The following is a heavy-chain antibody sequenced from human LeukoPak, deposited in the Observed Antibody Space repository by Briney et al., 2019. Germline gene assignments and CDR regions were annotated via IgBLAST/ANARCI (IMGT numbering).Heavy chain of an antibody. CDR2: ISYDGSNK. D-gene: IGHD6-19*01. CDR1: GFTFSSYA. V-gene: IGHV3-30-3*01. J-gene: IGHJ4*02. Sequence: GGSLRLSCAASGFTFSSYAMHWVRQAPGKGLEWVAVISYDGSNKYYADSVKGRFTISRDNSKNTLYLQMNSLRAEDTAVYYCARDTQPLQWLAPGAQSNYFDYWGQGTLVTVSS. CDR3: ARDTQPLQWLAPGAQSNYFDY.